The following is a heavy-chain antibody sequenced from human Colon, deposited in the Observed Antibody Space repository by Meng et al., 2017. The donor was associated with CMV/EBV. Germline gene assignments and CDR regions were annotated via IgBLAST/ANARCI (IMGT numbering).Heavy chain of an antibody. J-gene: IGHJ4*02. CDR1: GFTFDDYA. CDR3: AKDIWAYGSSGTLDS. V-gene: IGHV3-9*01. D-gene: IGHD6-6*01. Sequence: GGSLRLSCTASGFTFDDYAMYWVRQAPGRGLEWVSRISWNSGTLVYADSVKGRFTISRDNAKSSLYLQMNSLRDEDTALYYCAKDIWAYGSSGTLDSWGQGTLVTVSS. CDR2: ISWNSGTL.